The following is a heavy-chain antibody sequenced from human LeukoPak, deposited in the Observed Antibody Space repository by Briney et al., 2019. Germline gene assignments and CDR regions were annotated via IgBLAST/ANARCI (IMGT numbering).Heavy chain of an antibody. V-gene: IGHV5-51*01. CDR1: GYRFTDYW. J-gene: IGHJ6*02. CDR3: ARGAAGTTPDYYFGLDV. D-gene: IGHD1-7*01. Sequence: GASLQVSCKGSGYRFTDYWIGWVRQLPGKGLEWMGIIYPGDSDTRYSPSFQGQVTISADKSINTAHLQWSSLKASDTAMYYCARGAAGTTPDYYFGLDVWGQGTTVKVSS. CDR2: IYPGDSDT.